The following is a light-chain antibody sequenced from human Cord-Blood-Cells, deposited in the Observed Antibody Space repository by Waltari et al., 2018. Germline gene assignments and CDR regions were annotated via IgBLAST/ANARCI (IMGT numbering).Light chain of an antibody. CDR1: SSDVGGYNY. J-gene: IGLJ3*02. Sequence: QSALTQPASVSGSPGQSITIPCTGTSSDVGGYNYVSWYQQHPGKAPKLMIYDVSKRPSGGSNRVSGSKSGNTASLTISGLQAEDEADYYCSSYTSSSTVFGGGTKLTVL. V-gene: IGLV2-14*01. CDR3: SSYTSSSTV. CDR2: DVS.